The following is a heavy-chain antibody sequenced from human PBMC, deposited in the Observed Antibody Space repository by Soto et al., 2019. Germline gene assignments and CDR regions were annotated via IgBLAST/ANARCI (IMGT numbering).Heavy chain of an antibody. J-gene: IGHJ4*02. CDR1: GYAFTTYG. CDR3: ARWRYGDY. D-gene: IGHD1-1*01. CDR2: ISAHNGNT. Sequence: QVHLVQSGAEVKKPGASVKVSCKGSGYAFTTYGITWVRQAPGQGLEWMGWISAHNGNTNYAQKLQGRVTVTRDTSTSSAYMELRSLRSEDTAVYYCARWRYGDYWGQGALVTVSS. V-gene: IGHV1-18*01.